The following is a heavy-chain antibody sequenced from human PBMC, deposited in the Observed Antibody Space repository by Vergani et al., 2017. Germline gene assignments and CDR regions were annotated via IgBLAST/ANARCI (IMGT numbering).Heavy chain of an antibody. CDR2: ISGPGLST. Sequence: EVHLLESGGGLVQSGGSLRLSCAASGFTFSNSAVSWVRQAPGRGLAWVSSISGPGLSTYYADSVKGRFSISRDNTNNSLFLQLRSLRAEDAAVYYCPSDFTSGGCPDNYGMDGSLQGATVT. D-gene: IGHD2-8*01. CDR1: GFTFSNSA. V-gene: IGHV3-23*01. J-gene: IGHJ6*01. CDR3: PSDFTSGGCPDNYGMDG.